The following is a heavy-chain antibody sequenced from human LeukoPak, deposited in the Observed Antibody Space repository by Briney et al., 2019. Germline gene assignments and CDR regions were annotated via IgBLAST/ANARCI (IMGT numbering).Heavy chain of an antibody. J-gene: IGHJ6*03. V-gene: IGHV3-7*01. CDR1: GFIFSSYW. Sequence: GRSLRLSCAASGFIFSSYWMSWVRQAPGKGLEWVANIKQDGSEKYYADSVKGRFTISRDNSKNTLYLQMNSLRAEDTAVYYCARDSAGAAAGTGYYYYYYMDVWGKGTTVTVSS. D-gene: IGHD6-13*01. CDR3: ARDSAGAAAGTGYYYYYYMDV. CDR2: IKQDGSEK.